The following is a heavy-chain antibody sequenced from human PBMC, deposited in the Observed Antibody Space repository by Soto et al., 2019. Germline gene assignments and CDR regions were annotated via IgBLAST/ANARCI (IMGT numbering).Heavy chain of an antibody. J-gene: IGHJ4*02. CDR3: AVEYRSSSPTALDY. D-gene: IGHD6-6*01. V-gene: IGHV3-21*01. Sequence: EVQLVESGGGLVKPGGSLRLSCAASGFTFSTYSMNWVRQAPGKGLEWVSSISTTSTYIYYADSVKGRFTISRDNAKNSLYLQMNSLRAEDAAVYYCAVEYRSSSPTALDYWGQGTLVTVSS. CDR2: ISTTSTYI. CDR1: GFTFSTYS.